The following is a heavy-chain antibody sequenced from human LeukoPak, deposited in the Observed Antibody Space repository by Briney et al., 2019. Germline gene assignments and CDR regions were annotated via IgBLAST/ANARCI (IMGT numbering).Heavy chain of an antibody. CDR1: GGSFSGYY. V-gene: IGHV4-34*01. Sequence: SETLSLTCAVYGGSFSGYYWSWIRQPPGKGLEWIGEINNSGSTNYNPSLKSRVTISVDTSKNQFSLKLSSVTAADTAVYYCAREKGNYDFWSDRYYHYYMVVWGKGTTVTVSS. CDR2: INNSGST. J-gene: IGHJ6*03. D-gene: IGHD3-3*01. CDR3: AREKGNYDFWSDRYYHYYMVV.